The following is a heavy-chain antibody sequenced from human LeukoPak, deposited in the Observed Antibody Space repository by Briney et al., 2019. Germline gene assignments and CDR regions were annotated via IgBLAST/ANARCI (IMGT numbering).Heavy chain of an antibody. J-gene: IGHJ4*02. CDR2: IYTSGST. Sequence: PSETLSLTCTVSGGSISGSRYYWGWIRQPPGRGLEWIGRIYTSGSTNYNPSLKSRVTISVDTSKNQFSLKLSSVTAADTAVYYCARTGYSSGWDYFDYWGQGTLVTVSS. V-gene: IGHV4-61*02. D-gene: IGHD6-19*01. CDR1: GGSISGSRYY. CDR3: ARTGYSSGWDYFDY.